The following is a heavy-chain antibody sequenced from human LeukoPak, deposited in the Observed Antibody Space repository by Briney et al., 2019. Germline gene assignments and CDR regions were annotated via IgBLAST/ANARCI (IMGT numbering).Heavy chain of an antibody. Sequence: GGSLRLSCAASGFTFSTYAIHWVRQAPGKGLEWVAFMSYDGSNKYYADSVKGRFTISRDNSKNTLYLQMNSLRAEDTAVYYCARSGGRGIVLMVYAIQGDFQHWGQGTLVTVSS. CDR3: ARSGGRGIVLMVYAIQGDFQH. CDR1: GFTFSTYA. D-gene: IGHD2-8*01. V-gene: IGHV3-30-3*01. J-gene: IGHJ1*01. CDR2: MSYDGSNK.